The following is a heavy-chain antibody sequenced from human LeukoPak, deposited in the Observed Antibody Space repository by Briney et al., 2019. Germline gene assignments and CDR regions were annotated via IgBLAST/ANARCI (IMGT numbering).Heavy chain of an antibody. Sequence: PSETLSLTCAVYGGSFSGYYWSWIRQPPGKGLEWIGEINHSGSTNYNPSLKSRVTISVDTSKNQFSLKLSSATAADTAVYYCARVDRSSGYYYYGMDVWGQGTTVTVSS. CDR3: ARVDRSSGYYYYGMDV. CDR1: GGSFSGYY. D-gene: IGHD3-22*01. CDR2: INHSGST. J-gene: IGHJ6*02. V-gene: IGHV4-34*01.